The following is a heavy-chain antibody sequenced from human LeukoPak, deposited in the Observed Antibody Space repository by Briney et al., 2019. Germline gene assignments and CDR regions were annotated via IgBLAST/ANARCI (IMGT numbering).Heavy chain of an antibody. Sequence: SETLSRTCAVYGGSFSGYYWRWIRPPPGKGLEWFGEINHSGSNNYNPSLKSRVTISVDTSKTQFSLKLSSVAAADTAVYYCARWRLTMVRGVCNWFDPWGQGTLVTVSS. CDR2: INHSGSN. CDR1: GGSFSGYY. CDR3: ARWRLTMVRGVCNWFDP. J-gene: IGHJ5*02. V-gene: IGHV4-34*01. D-gene: IGHD3-10*01.